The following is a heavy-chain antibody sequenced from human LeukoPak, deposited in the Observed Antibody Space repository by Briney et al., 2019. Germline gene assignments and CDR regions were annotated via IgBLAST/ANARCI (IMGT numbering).Heavy chain of an antibody. CDR2: IRSKAYGGII. CDR3: TRVTGDSYGSDS. V-gene: IGHV3-49*03. J-gene: IGHJ4*02. Sequence: GGSLRLSCTASGFTFGDYVMSWFRQAPGKGLEWVGSIRSKAYGGIIEYAASVKGRFTISRDDSKSIANLQMNSLKTEDTAVYYCTRVTGDSYGSDSWGQGTLVTVSS. D-gene: IGHD5-18*01. CDR1: GFTFGDYV.